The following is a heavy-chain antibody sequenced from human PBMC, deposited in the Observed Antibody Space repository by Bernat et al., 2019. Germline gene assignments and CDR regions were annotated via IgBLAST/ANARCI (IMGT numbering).Heavy chain of an antibody. CDR1: GFTFSSYW. Sequence: EVQLVESGGGLIQPGGSLRLSCAASGFTFSSYWMHWVRQAPGKGLVWVSRIKSDGSSMNYADSVKGRFTVSRDNAKKTLYLQMNSVRAEDTAVYYCARDTLYCTGGICYNEHWGQGTLVTVSS. CDR3: ARDTLYCTGGICYNEH. V-gene: IGHV3-74*01. D-gene: IGHD2-8*02. CDR2: IKSDGSSM. J-gene: IGHJ4*02.